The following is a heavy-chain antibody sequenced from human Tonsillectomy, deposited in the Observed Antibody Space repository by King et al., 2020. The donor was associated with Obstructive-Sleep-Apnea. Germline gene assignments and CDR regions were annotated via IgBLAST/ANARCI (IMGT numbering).Heavy chain of an antibody. CDR1: GFTFNSYS. Sequence: VQLVQSGGGLVQSGGSLRLSCAASGFTFNSYSMNWVRQAPGKGLEWLSYISSSGSAIYYADSVKGRFTISRDNAKNSLYLQMNSLRAEDTAVFYCARNMWVSAADYYGMDVWGPGTTVTVSS. V-gene: IGHV3-48*04. J-gene: IGHJ6*02. CDR3: ARNMWVSAADYYGMDV. CDR2: ISSSGSAI. D-gene: IGHD6-13*01.